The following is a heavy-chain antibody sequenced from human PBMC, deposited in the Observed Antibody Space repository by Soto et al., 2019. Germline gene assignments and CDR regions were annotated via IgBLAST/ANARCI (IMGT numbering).Heavy chain of an antibody. CDR1: GNTLNTDT. CDR2: IIPVIGVG. V-gene: IGHV1-69*02. J-gene: IGHJ5*02. Sequence: QAQLVQSGAEVKKPGSSVKVSCKPSGNTLNTDTITWLRQAPGQGLEWMGRIIPVIGVGTYAQKFQDRVTITADKATTTVYMEVTSLPSEDTATYYCAIGRTGSNGYYWAWGQRSQVTVS. D-gene: IGHD3-22*01. CDR3: AIGRTGSNGYYWA.